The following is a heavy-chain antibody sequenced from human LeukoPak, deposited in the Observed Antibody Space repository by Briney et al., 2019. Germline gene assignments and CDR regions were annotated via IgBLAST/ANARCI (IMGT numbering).Heavy chain of an antibody. Sequence: VASVKVSCKASGGTFSSYIITWVRQAPGQGLEWMGRIIPMFGTPNYAQKFQDRVTITADESARTAYMELSSLRFEDTAVYYCARQGYTNNLGGYFGDKDDGFDLWGQGTMVTVSS. D-gene: IGHD3-9*01. V-gene: IGHV1-69*13. J-gene: IGHJ3*01. CDR2: IIPMFGTP. CDR3: ARQGYTNNLGGYFGDKDDGFDL. CDR1: GGTFSSYI.